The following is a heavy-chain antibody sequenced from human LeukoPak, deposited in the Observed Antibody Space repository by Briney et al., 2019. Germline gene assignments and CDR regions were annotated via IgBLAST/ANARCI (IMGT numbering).Heavy chain of an antibody. CDR2: ISGGGAGI. Sequence: GGSLRLSCAASGFTFSNYAMSWVSQAPGKGLQWVSGISGGGAGIYYTDSVKGRFTISRDNSKNTLYLQMNSLRAEDTAVYFCARDGFDYYDSSGFPYFDYWGQGTLVTVSS. J-gene: IGHJ4*02. CDR1: GFTFSNYA. CDR3: ARDGFDYYDSSGFPYFDY. D-gene: IGHD3-22*01. V-gene: IGHV3-23*01.